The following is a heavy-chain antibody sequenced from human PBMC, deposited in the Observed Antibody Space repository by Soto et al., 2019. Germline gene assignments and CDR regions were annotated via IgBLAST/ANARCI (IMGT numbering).Heavy chain of an antibody. CDR3: ARGGREWLLPSFDY. CDR1: GFTFSSYG. J-gene: IGHJ4*02. D-gene: IGHD3-3*01. V-gene: IGHV3-33*01. Sequence: QVQLVESGGGVVQPGRSLRLSCAASGFTFSSYGMHWVRQAPGKGLEWVAVIWYDGSNKYYADSVKGRFTISRDNSKNTLYRQMNSLRAEDTAVYYCARGGREWLLPSFDYWGQGTLVTVSS. CDR2: IWYDGSNK.